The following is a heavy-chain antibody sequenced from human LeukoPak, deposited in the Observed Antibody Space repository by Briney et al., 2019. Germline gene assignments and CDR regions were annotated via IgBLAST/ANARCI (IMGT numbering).Heavy chain of an antibody. CDR2: IYPGDSDT. D-gene: IGHD6-13*01. Sequence: GESLKISCKASGYSFTNTFIGWVRQMPGKGLEWMGIIYPGDSDTRYSPSFQGQVTISVDKSISTAYLQWSSLKASDTAMYYCARPTAPAGTDFVYWGQGTLVTVSS. CDR1: GYSFTNTF. CDR3: ARPTAPAGTDFVY. V-gene: IGHV5-51*01. J-gene: IGHJ4*02.